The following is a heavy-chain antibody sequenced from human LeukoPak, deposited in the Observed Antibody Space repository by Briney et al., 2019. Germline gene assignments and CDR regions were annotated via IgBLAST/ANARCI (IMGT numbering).Heavy chain of an antibody. J-gene: IGHJ4*02. CDR1: GFTFSSYA. CDR3: ARVNYDSSGEADY. Sequence: GGSLRLSCAASGFTFSSYAMHWVRQAPGKGLEYVSAISSNGGSTYYANSVKGRFTISRDNSKNTPYLQMGSLRAEDMAVYYCARVNYDSSGEADYWGQGTLVTVSS. V-gene: IGHV3-64*01. D-gene: IGHD3-22*01. CDR2: ISSNGGST.